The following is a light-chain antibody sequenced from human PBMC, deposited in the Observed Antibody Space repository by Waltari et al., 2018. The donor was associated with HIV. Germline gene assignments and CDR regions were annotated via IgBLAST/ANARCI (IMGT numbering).Light chain of an antibody. CDR2: QSS. V-gene: IGKV1-5*03. CDR1: QRISSS. CDR3: QQSDTYYT. J-gene: IGKJ2*01. Sequence: DIQLTQSPSTLSVAVGDRVVITCRASQRISSSLAWYQQQPGKAPRLLISQSSVLEPGVPSRFSGSGSGTDFTLTINILQPDDFGTYYCQQSDTYYTFGQGTKLERK.